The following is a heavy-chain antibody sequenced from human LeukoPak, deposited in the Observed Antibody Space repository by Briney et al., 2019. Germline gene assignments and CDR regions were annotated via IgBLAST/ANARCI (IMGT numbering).Heavy chain of an antibody. J-gene: IGHJ6*03. CDR1: GYSINSGNY. V-gene: IGHV4-38-2*01. D-gene: IGHD3-3*01. CDR3: ARVVRPAVTIFGVATRPVYYYMDV. Sequence: PSETLSLTCAVSGYSINSGNYRGWIRQPPGKGLEWIGTIFYSGTTYYNPSLKSRVTISVDTSKNQFSLKLSSVTAADTAVYYCARVVRPAVTIFGVATRPVYYYMDVWGKGTTVTVSS. CDR2: IFYSGTT.